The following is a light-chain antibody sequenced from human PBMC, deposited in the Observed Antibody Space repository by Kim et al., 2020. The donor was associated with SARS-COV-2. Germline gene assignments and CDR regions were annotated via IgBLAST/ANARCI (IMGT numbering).Light chain of an antibody. CDR3: QERSNGFS. CDR1: QSVDRY. V-gene: IGKV3-11*01. CDR2: DAS. Sequence: ETVLTQSPATLSLSPGERATLSCRASQSVDRYLAWYQQKPGQAPRLLIYDASNRATGIPARFSGSGSGTDFTLTISSLEPEDFAVYYCQERSNGFSFGQGTKLEIK. J-gene: IGKJ2*01.